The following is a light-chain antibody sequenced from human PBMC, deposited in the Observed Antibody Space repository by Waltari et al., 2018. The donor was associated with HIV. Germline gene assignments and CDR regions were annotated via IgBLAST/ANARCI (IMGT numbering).Light chain of an antibody. J-gene: IGKJ2*01. V-gene: IGKV3-15*01. CDR1: QSVSCT. CDR2: GAS. CDR3: QQYNNWPRT. Sequence: EIVMTQPPATLSVSPGERAPLSCWASQSVSCTLAWYQQKPGQAHRLLIYGASTRPTAIPARFSGSGSGTEFTLTIRSLQSEDFAVYYCQQYNNWPRTFGQGTRLEI.